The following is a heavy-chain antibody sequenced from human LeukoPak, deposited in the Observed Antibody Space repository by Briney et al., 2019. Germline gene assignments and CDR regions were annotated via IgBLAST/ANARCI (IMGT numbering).Heavy chain of an antibody. V-gene: IGHV3-11*04. D-gene: IGHD3-22*01. J-gene: IGHJ6*03. CDR1: GFTFSDHY. CDR3: AKGAEEGVVITPVYYYYMDV. Sequence: GGSLRLSCAASGFTFSDHYMSWIRQAPGKGLEWVSYISHTGTTMYYADSVKGRFTLSRDNARNSLYLQMNSLRAEDTAVYYCAKGAEEGVVITPVYYYYMDVWGKGTTVTISS. CDR2: ISHTGTTM.